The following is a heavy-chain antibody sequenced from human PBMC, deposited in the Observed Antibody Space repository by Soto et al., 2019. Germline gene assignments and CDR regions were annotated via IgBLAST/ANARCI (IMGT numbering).Heavy chain of an antibody. CDR3: AKDSEGQWLVGGFGEYFQH. V-gene: IGHV3-9*01. CDR2: ISWNSGSI. J-gene: IGHJ1*01. CDR1: GFTFDDYA. Sequence: EVQLVESGGGLVQPGRSLRLSCAASGFTFDDYARHWVRQAPGKGLEWVSGISWNSGSIGYADSVKGRFTISRDNAKNSLYLQMNSLRAEDTALYYCAKDSEGQWLVGGFGEYFQHWGQGTLVTVSS. D-gene: IGHD6-19*01.